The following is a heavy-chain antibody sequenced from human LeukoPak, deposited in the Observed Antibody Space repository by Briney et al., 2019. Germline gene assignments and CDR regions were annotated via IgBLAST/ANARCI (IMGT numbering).Heavy chain of an antibody. Sequence: PSETLTLTCAVSGWTFSGYYWSWIRQPPGKGLEWVAEINHSGSTNYNPSLKSRVTISVDTSKNQFSLKLSSVTAADTAVYYCARGVAAVSYYYYYMDVWGKGTTVTVSS. CDR2: INHSGST. J-gene: IGHJ6*03. CDR3: ARGVAAVSYYYYYMDV. D-gene: IGHD6-13*01. CDR1: GWTFSGYY. V-gene: IGHV4-34*01.